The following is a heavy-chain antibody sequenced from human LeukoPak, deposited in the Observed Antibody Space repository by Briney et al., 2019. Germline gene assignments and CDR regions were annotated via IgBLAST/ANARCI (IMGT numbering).Heavy chain of an antibody. CDR1: GFTFSNYA. Sequence: GGSLRLSCAASGFTFSNYAMSWVRQAPEKGLEWVSAISGSGGSTYYADSVKGRFTISRDNSKNTLYLQMNSLRAEETAIYYCAKAPVASCRGAFCYPFDCWGQGNLVTVSS. V-gene: IGHV3-23*01. J-gene: IGHJ4*02. D-gene: IGHD2-15*01. CDR3: AKAPVASCRGAFCYPFDC. CDR2: ISGSGGST.